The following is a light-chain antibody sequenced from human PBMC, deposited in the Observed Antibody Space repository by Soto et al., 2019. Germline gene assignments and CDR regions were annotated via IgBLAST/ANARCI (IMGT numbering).Light chain of an antibody. CDR2: KAS. Sequence: DIQMTQSPSTLSASVGDRVAITCRASQSISIWLDWYQQKPGKAPKLLIYKASSLESGVPSRFSGSGSGTEFPLTISSLQPDDFATYYCHQYNDYSWTFGQGTKVEIK. V-gene: IGKV1-5*03. J-gene: IGKJ1*01. CDR1: QSISIW. CDR3: HQYNDYSWT.